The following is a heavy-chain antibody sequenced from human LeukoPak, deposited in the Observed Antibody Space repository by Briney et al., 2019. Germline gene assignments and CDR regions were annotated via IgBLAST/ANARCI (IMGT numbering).Heavy chain of an antibody. V-gene: IGHV3-64D*06. CDR1: GFTFSSYA. D-gene: IGHD5-18*01. CDR2: ISSNGGST. J-gene: IGHJ4*02. Sequence: GGSLRRSCSASGFTFSSYAMHWVRQAPGKGLEYVSAISSNGGSTYYADSVKGRFTISRDNSKNTLYLQMSSLRAEDTAVYYCVKDRQRGYSYGFFDYWGQGTLVTVSS. CDR3: VKDRQRGYSYGFFDY.